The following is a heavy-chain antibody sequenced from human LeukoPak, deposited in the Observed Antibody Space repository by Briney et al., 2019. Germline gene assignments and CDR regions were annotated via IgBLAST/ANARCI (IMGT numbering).Heavy chain of an antibody. CDR3: ARGVASTGIGWFDP. CDR1: GGFISSYS. D-gene: IGHD6-13*01. CDR2: IYTSGST. J-gene: IGHJ5*02. Sequence: PSETLSLTCTVSGGFISSYSWSWIRQDAGKGLEWIGRIYTSGSTNYNPSLKSRVTISVDTSKNQFSLSLSSVTAADTAVYYCARGVASTGIGWFDPWGQGTLVTVSS. V-gene: IGHV4-4*07.